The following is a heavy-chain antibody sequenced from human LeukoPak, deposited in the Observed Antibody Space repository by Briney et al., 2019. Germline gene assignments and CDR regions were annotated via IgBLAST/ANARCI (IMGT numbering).Heavy chain of an antibody. CDR2: IKSDGSEK. D-gene: IGHD6-13*01. CDR3: ARGGYSSSWFWNY. Sequence: GGSLRLSXAASGFTFSLYWMTWVRQAPGKGLEWVANIKSDGSEKYYVDSVEGRFTISRDNTKSSLFLQMDSLRAQDTAVYYCARGGYSSSWFWNYWGHGTLVTVSS. J-gene: IGHJ4*01. V-gene: IGHV3-7*01. CDR1: GFTFSLYW.